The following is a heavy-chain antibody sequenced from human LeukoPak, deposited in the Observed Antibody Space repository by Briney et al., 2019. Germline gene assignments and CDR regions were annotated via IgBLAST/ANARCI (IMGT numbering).Heavy chain of an antibody. V-gene: IGHV1-8*03. CDR3: ARTTSMTASGYDY. CDR2: MNPNNGDS. Sequence: ASVRVSCKASGYTFTNYLLDWVRQASGQGLEWMGWMNPNNGDSGYAQNLQGRVTITTDTSISTAYMELRIPRSDDTAVYFCARTTSMTASGYDYWGQGTLVTVSS. D-gene: IGHD4-17*01. CDR1: GYTFTNYL. J-gene: IGHJ4*02.